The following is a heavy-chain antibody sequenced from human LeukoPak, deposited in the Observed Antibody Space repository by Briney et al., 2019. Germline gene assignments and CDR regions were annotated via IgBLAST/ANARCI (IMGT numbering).Heavy chain of an antibody. V-gene: IGHV6-1*01. Sequence: SQTLSLTCAISGDSVSSNSAAWHWIRQSPSRGLEWLGRTYYRSKWYNDYAVSVKSRITINPDTSKNQFSLQLNSVTPEDTAVYYCARELDIVATPHYYGMDVWGQGTTVTVSS. J-gene: IGHJ6*02. D-gene: IGHD5-12*01. CDR3: ARELDIVATPHYYGMDV. CDR2: TYYRSKWYN. CDR1: GDSVSSNSAA.